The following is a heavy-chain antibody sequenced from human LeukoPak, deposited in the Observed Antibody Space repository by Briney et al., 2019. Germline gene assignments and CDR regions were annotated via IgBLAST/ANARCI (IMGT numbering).Heavy chain of an antibody. CDR1: GFTFNNYA. CDR3: AKDNGGGSRNFDY. CDR2: VSGSAGST. J-gene: IGHJ4*02. Sequence: GGSLRLSCAASGFTFNNYAMSWVRQAPGKGLEWVSAVSGSAGSTYYADSVKGRFTISRDNPKNMLYLQMNSPRTEDTAVYYCAKDNGGGSRNFDYWGQGTLVTVSS. V-gene: IGHV3-23*01. D-gene: IGHD2-15*01.